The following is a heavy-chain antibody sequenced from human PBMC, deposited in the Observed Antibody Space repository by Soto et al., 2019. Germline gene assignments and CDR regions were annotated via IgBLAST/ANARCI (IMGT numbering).Heavy chain of an antibody. CDR3: ARDPGDTSGWFYFDY. Sequence: HPGGSLRLSCAASGFSVTTSYMSWVRQAPGRGLEWISLIYSAGTTYYADSVRGRFTISRDNSKNTVYLQMNSLRAEDSAFYYCARDPGDTSGWFYFDYWGPGTLVTVSS. V-gene: IGHV3-53*01. D-gene: IGHD6-19*01. J-gene: IGHJ4*02. CDR2: IYSAGTT. CDR1: GFSVTTSY.